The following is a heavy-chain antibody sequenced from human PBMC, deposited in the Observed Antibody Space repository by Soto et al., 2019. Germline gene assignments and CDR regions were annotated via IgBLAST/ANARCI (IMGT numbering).Heavy chain of an antibody. J-gene: IGHJ4*02. D-gene: IGHD1-20*01. CDR2: IIPILGIA. CDR3: ASREYNWNTGYHILFDY. V-gene: IGHV1-69*02. CDR1: GGTFSSYT. Sequence: SVKVSCKASGGTFSSYTISWVRQAPGQGLEWMGRIIPILGIANYAQKFQGRVTITADKSTSTAYMELSSLRSEDTAVYYCASREYNWNTGYHILFDYWGQGTLVTVSS.